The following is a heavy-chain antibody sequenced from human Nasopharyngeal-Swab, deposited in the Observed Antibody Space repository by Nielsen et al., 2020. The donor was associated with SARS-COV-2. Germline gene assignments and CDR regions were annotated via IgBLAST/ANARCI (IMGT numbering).Heavy chain of an antibody. D-gene: IGHD2-15*01. CDR1: GFTFSSYA. CDR3: ASAFGGSYLYFHL. J-gene: IGHJ2*01. V-gene: IGHV3-30-3*01. CDR2: ISYDGSNK. Sequence: GESLKISCAASGFTFSSYAMHWVRQAPGKGLEWVAVISYDGSNKYYADSVKGRFTISRDNSKNTLFLQMNSLRAEDTAVYYWASAFGGSYLYFHLWGRGTLVTVSS.